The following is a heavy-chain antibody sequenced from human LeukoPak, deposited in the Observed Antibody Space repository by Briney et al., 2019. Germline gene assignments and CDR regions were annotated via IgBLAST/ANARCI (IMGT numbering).Heavy chain of an antibody. CDR3: ARHDSSGYVDY. CDR2: VSGSGDST. D-gene: IGHD3-22*01. J-gene: IGHJ4*02. CDR1: GFTFSSYA. V-gene: IGHV3-23*01. Sequence: GGSLRLSCAASGFTFSSYAMSWVRQAPGKGLEWVSAVSGSGDSTYYADSAKGRFTISRDSSRNTLYLQMNSLRAEDTAVYYCARHDSSGYVDYWGQGTLVTVSS.